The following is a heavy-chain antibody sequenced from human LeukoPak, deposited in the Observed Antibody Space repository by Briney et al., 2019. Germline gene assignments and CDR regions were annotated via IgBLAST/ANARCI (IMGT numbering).Heavy chain of an antibody. CDR1: GGSISSSSYY. D-gene: IGHD6-19*01. CDR2: IYYSGST. CDR3: ASSLIAVAGDNYFDY. V-gene: IGHV4-39*07. Sequence: SETLSLTCTVSGGSISSSSYYWGWIRQPPGKGLEWIGSIYYSGSTYYNPSLKSRVTISVDTSKNQFSLKLSSVTAADTAVYYCASSLIAVAGDNYFDYWGQGTLVTVSS. J-gene: IGHJ4*02.